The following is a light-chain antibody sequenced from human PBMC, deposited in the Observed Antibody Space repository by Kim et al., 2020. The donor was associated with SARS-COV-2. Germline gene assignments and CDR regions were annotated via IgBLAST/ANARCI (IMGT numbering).Light chain of an antibody. Sequence: LSPGERATLSGRASQSVSSSYLAWYQQKPGQAPRLLIYGASSRATGIPDRFSGSGSGTDFTLTISRLEPEDFAVYYCQQYGSSPWTFGQGTKVE. V-gene: IGKV3-20*01. J-gene: IGKJ1*01. CDR1: QSVSSSY. CDR2: GAS. CDR3: QQYGSSPWT.